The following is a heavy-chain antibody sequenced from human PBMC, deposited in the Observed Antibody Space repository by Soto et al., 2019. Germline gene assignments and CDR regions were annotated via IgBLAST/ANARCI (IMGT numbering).Heavy chain of an antibody. Sequence: QEQLVQSGAEVKKPGSSVKVSCKASGGTFSSYAISWVRQAPGQGLEWMGGFIPMFNRPHSARKFQGRVTSTEDESTSTAYMDLSSLRSEDTAVYYCARGQFHHVSNYYFALDVWRQGTTVTVSS. V-gene: IGHV1-69*01. CDR3: ARGQFHHVSNYYFALDV. CDR2: FIPMFNRP. J-gene: IGHJ6*02. CDR1: GGTFSSYA.